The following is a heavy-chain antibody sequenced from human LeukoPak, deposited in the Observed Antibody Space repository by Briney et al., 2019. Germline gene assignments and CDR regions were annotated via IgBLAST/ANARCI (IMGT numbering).Heavy chain of an antibody. Sequence: SETLSLTCALSTVSGSSGNFWSWVRQPPGEGLEWIGEVHKSGRTNYNPSLKTRVSISIDASKNQLSLELTSVTAADTAVYYCARELLGAPTPGAYWGQGTRVTVSS. CDR1: TVSGSSGNF. D-gene: IGHD1-26*01. CDR3: ARELLGAPTPGAY. CDR2: VHKSGRT. V-gene: IGHV4-4*02. J-gene: IGHJ4*02.